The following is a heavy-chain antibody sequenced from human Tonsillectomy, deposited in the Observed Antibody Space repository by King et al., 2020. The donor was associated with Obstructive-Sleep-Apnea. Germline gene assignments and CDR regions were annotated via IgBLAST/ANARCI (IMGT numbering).Heavy chain of an antibody. J-gene: IGHJ4*02. CDR1: GYTFTSYG. CDR3: ARVLGFIAAAAGAPTFDY. V-gene: IGHV1-18*01. Sequence: QLVQSGAEVKKPGASVKVSCKASGYTFTSYGISWVRQAPGQGLEWMGWISAYNGNTNYAQKLQGRVTMTTDTSTSTAYMELRSLRSDDTAVYYWARVLGFIAAAAGAPTFDYWGQGTLVTVSS. CDR2: ISAYNGNT. D-gene: IGHD6-13*01.